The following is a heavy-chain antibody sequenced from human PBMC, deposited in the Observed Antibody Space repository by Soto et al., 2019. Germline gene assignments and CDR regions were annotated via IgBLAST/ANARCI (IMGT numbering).Heavy chain of an antibody. CDR2: ISYDGSNK. V-gene: IGHV3-30*18. CDR1: GFTFSSYG. Sequence: HPGGSLRLSCAASGFTFSSYGMHWVRQAPGEGLEWVAVISYDGSNKYYADSVKGRFTISRDNSKNTLYLQMNSLRAEDTAVYYCAKDGGPLDYWGQGTLVTVS. D-gene: IGHD3-16*01. J-gene: IGHJ4*02. CDR3: AKDGGPLDY.